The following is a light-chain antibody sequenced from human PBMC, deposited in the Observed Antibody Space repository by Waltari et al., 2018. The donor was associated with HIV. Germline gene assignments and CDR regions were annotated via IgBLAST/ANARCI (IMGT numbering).Light chain of an antibody. Sequence: QSVLTQPTSASRTPGQRVTISCSGSSSTYGSNPVNWYQQLPGKAPKLLIYSNKQRPSGVPDRFSGSKSGTSASLAISGLQSEDEADYYCAAWDDSLNGWVFGGGTKLTVL. J-gene: IGLJ3*02. V-gene: IGLV1-44*01. CDR2: SNK. CDR3: AAWDDSLNGWV. CDR1: SSTYGSNP.